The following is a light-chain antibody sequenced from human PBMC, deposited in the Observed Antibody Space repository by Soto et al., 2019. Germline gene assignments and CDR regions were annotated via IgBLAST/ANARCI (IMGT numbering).Light chain of an antibody. J-gene: IGLJ2*01. V-gene: IGLV2-8*01. CDR3: TSYAGGSIPVL. CDR2: EVT. Sequence: QSVLTQPPSASGSPGQSVTISCTGTSSDVGAYNFVSWYQQHPGKAPKLMIYEVTKRPSGVPDRFSGSKSGNTASLTVSGLQAEDEADYYCTSYAGGSIPVLFGGGTKVTVL. CDR1: SSDVGAYNF.